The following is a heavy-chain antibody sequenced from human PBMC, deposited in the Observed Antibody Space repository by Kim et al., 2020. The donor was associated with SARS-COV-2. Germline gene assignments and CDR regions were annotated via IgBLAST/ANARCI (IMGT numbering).Heavy chain of an antibody. V-gene: IGHV3-9*01. Sequence: GGSLRLSCAASGFTFDDYAMHWVRQAPGKGLEWVSGISWNSGSIGYADSVKGRFTISRDNAKNSLYLQMNSLRAEDTALYYCAKDTQIDVWGSYRPYYFDYWGQGTLVTVSS. CDR2: ISWNSGSI. CDR3: AKDTQIDVWGSYRPYYFDY. D-gene: IGHD3-16*02. CDR1: GFTFDDYA. J-gene: IGHJ4*02.